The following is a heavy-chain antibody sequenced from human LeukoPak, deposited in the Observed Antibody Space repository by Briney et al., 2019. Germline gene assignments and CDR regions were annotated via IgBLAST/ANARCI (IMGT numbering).Heavy chain of an antibody. D-gene: IGHD2-2*01. CDR1: GGSFSGYY. V-gene: IGHV4-34*01. Sequence: SETLSLTCAVYGGSFSGYYWSWIRQPPGKGLEWIGEINHSGSTNYNPSLRSRVTISVDTSKNQFSLKLSSVTAADTAVYYCARGFSHIVVVPAAIDPWGQGTLVTVSS. CDR3: ARGFSHIVVVPAAIDP. CDR2: INHSGST. J-gene: IGHJ5*02.